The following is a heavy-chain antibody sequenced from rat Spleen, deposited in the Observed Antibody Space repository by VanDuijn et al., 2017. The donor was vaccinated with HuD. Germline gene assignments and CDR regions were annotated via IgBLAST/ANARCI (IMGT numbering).Heavy chain of an antibody. CDR2: ITNTGGST. D-gene: IGHD1-11*01. V-gene: IGHV5-27*01. J-gene: IGHJ3*01. Sequence: EVQVVDHGGGLEQPGRSLKLSCAPSGFTFSIYGLAWVRQAPTKGLEWVASITNTGGSTYYPDSVKGRFTISRDNAKSTLYLQMDSLRSEDTATYYCATEGAYYGGYLPFAYWGQGTLVTVSS. CDR3: ATEGAYYGGYLPFAY. CDR1: GFTFSIYG.